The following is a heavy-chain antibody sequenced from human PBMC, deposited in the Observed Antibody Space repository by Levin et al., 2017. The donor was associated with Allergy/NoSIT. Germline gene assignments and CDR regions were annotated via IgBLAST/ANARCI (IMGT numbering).Heavy chain of an antibody. CDR2: RNQDGSVK. CDR1: GFTFSRHW. Sequence: GGSLRLSCAASGFTFSRHWMSWVRQAQGKGLEWVASRNQDGSVKYHVDSVKGRFTISRDNAENSLYLQMSSLTLEDTAVYYCARLMGTSTIYDYWGQGTLVTVSS. J-gene: IGHJ4*02. D-gene: IGHD7-27*01. V-gene: IGHV3-7*01. CDR3: ARLMGTSTIYDY.